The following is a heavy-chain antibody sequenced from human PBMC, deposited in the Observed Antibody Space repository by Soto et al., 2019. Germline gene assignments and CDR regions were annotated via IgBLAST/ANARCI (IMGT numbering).Heavy chain of an antibody. CDR2: ISYDGSNK. D-gene: IGHD4-17*01. CDR1: GFTFSSYA. J-gene: IGHJ3*02. V-gene: IGHV3-30-3*01. Sequence: QVQLVESGGGVVQPGRSLRLSCAASGFTFSSYAMHWVRQAPGKGLEWVAVISYDGSNKYYADSVKGRFTISRDNSKNTLYLQMNSLRAEDTAVYYCARDSQGYGDNRGPGAFDIWGQGTMVTVSS. CDR3: ARDSQGYGDNRGPGAFDI.